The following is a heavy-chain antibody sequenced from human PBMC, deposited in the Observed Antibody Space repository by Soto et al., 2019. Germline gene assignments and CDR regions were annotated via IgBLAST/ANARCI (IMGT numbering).Heavy chain of an antibody. CDR2: IIPLFGTA. J-gene: IGHJ4*02. CDR1: GGTFSTYA. V-gene: IGHV1-69*01. D-gene: IGHD6-19*01. Sequence: QVQLEQSGGEVKQPGSSVRVSCTTSGGTFSTYAINWVRQAPGQGLEWMGAIIPLFGTADYSQKFQGRVTITADESTSTAYTEQSSLRFDDTAVYFCARPKGTYSSGYYYFDFWGQGTLVTVSS. CDR3: ARPKGTYSSGYYYFDF.